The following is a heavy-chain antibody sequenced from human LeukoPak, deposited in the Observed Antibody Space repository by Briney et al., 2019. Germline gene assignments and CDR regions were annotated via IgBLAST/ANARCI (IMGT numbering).Heavy chain of an antibody. CDR2: VHHSGYT. CDR3: ARGGSGNYWDFDY. Sequence: SETLSLTCDVSGFSIRSPYYWGWIRQPPGKGLEWIGSVHHSGYTHYNPSLKSRVTTSIDTSNNQFSLKLKLNSVTAADTAVYYCARGGSGNYWDFDYWGQGTLVTVSS. D-gene: IGHD3-10*01. V-gene: IGHV4-38-2*01. CDR1: GFSIRSPYY. J-gene: IGHJ4*02.